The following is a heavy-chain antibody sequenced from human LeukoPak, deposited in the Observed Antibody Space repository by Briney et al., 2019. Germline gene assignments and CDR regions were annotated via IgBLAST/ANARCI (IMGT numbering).Heavy chain of an antibody. J-gene: IGHJ4*02. CDR3: ARFGAAYIDY. Sequence: PGGSLRLPCAASGFTFSSYSMNWVRQAPGKGLEWVSSISSSSYIYYADSVKGRFTISRDNAKNSLYLQMNSLRAEDTAVYYCARFGAAYIDYWGQGTLVTVSS. CDR1: GFTFSSYS. D-gene: IGHD3-16*01. V-gene: IGHV3-21*01. CDR2: ISSSSYI.